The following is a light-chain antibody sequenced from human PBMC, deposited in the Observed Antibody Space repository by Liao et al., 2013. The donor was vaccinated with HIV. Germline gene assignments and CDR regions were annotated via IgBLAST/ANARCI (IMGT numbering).Light chain of an antibody. J-gene: IGLJ3*02. CDR2: QDI. V-gene: IGLV3-1*01. CDR1: KLGDKY. CDR3: YSAADNNLRV. Sequence: SYELTQPPSVSVSPGQTASITCSGDKLGDKYACWYQQKPGQSPILVIYQDIKRPSGIPERFSGSSSGTTVTLTISGAQVEDEADYYCYSAADNNLRVFGGGTKLTVL.